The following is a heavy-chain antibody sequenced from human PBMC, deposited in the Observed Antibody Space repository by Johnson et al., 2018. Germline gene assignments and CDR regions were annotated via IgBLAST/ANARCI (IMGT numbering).Heavy chain of an antibody. CDR3: ARGEHSSAFYYYYYMDV. V-gene: IGHV3-7*01. Sequence: VQLVETGGGLVQPGGSLRLSCAASGFTFSSYWMSWVRQAPGKGLEWVANIKQDGSEKYYVDSVKGRFTIPRDNAKNSLYLQMNSLRAEDTAVYYCARGEHSSAFYYYYYMDVWGKGTTVTVSS. J-gene: IGHJ6*03. CDR2: IKQDGSEK. CDR1: GFTFSSYW. D-gene: IGHD3-22*01.